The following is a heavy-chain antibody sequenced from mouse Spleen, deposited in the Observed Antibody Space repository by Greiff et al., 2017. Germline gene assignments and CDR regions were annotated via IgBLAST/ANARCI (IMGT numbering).Heavy chain of an antibody. CDR3: AKRGSSSNYFDY. J-gene: IGHJ2*01. CDR1: GFTFSSYA. Sequence: EVTLVESGGGLVKPGGSLKLSCAASGFTFSSYAMSWVRQTPEKRLEWVATISSGGGNTYYPDSVKGRFTISRDNAKNTLYLQMSSLKSEDTAMYYCAKRGSSSNYFDYWGQGTTLTVSS. V-gene: IGHV5-9*04. D-gene: IGHD1-1*01. CDR2: ISSGGGNT.